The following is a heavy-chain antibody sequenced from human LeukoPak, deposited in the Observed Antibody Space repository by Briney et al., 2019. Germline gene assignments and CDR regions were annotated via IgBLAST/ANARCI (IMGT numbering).Heavy chain of an antibody. V-gene: IGHV3-21*01. D-gene: IGHD4-17*01. CDR2: ISSSSSYI. CDR1: GFTFSSYS. J-gene: IGHJ4*02. CDR3: ARDLDASTVTPLTFNY. Sequence: PGGSLRLSCAASGFTFSSYSMNWVRQAPGKGLEWVSSISSSSSYIYYADSVKGRFTISRDNAKNSLYLQMNSLRAEDTAVYYCARDLDASTVTPLTFNYWGQGTLVTVSS.